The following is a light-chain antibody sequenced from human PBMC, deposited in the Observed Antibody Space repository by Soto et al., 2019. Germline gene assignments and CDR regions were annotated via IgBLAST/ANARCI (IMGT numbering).Light chain of an antibody. CDR1: SSNIGAGYD. V-gene: IGLV1-40*01. CDR2: GNS. Sequence: QSVLTQPPSVSGAPGQRVTISCTGSSSNIGAGYDVHWYQQLPGTAPKLLMYGNSNRPSGVPDRFSGSKSGTSASLAITNLQAEEGADYYCQSYGSSLSVVFGGGTKVTVL. CDR3: QSYGSSLSVV. J-gene: IGLJ2*01.